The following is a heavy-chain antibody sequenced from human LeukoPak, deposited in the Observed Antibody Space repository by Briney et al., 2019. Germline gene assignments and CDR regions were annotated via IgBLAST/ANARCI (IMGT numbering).Heavy chain of an antibody. CDR3: AKDLINLWLSDY. CDR2: ISGRGDST. V-gene: IGHV3-23*01. CDR1: GFTFSSYA. J-gene: IGHJ4*02. Sequence: GGSLRLSCEASGFTFSSYAMSWVRQTPGKGLEWVSAISGRGDSTYYADSVKGRFTISRDNSKNTLYVQMNSLRAEDTAVYYCAKDLINLWLSDYWGQGTLVTVSS. D-gene: IGHD5-18*01.